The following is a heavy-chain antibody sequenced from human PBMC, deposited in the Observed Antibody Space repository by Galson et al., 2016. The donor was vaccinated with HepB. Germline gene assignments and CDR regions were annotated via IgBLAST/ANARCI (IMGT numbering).Heavy chain of an antibody. V-gene: IGHV3-53*01. Sequence: SLRLSCAASGFIVNNNYMNWVRQAPGKGLERVSVIYSSGSTFYADSVKGRFTISRDNSKNTLYLQMNSLRAEDTAVYYCARGHVDGNAASDFWGQGTLVTVSS. J-gene: IGHJ4*02. CDR3: ARGHVDGNAASDF. D-gene: IGHD5-12*01. CDR2: IYSSGST. CDR1: GFIVNNNY.